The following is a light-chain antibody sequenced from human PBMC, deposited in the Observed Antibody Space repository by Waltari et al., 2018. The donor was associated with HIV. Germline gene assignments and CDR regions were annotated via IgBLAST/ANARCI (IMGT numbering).Light chain of an antibody. J-gene: IGLJ1*01. CDR2: KDT. V-gene: IGLV3-25*03. CDR1: ALPKQY. Sequence: SYDLTQPPSVSVSPGQTARITCSGNALPKQYAYWYQQKPGQAPVLLIYKDTKRPSGIPERFSGSSSGTTVTLTISGVQAEDEADYYCQSADTTGSLYVFGTGTKVTV. CDR3: QSADTTGSLYV.